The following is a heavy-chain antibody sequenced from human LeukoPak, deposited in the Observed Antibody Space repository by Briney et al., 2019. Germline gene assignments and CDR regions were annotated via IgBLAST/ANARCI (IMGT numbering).Heavy chain of an antibody. CDR2: IGSSGSRT. V-gene: IGHV3-23*01. J-gene: IGHJ3*02. CDR1: GFSLGNYA. CDR3: ARDQGLGAFVI. D-gene: IGHD5-12*01. Sequence: GGSLRLSCAASGFSLGNYAMSWVRQPPGKGLEWVSGIGSSGSRTYYVDSVKGRFTISRDNSKNTLYLQMNSLRAEDTAVYYCARDQGLGAFVIWGQGTMVTVSS.